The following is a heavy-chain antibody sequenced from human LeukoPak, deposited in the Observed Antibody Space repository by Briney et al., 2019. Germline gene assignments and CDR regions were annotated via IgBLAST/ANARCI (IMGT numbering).Heavy chain of an antibody. CDR3: ARAGSSSWSWFDP. CDR2: IYYSGST. J-gene: IGHJ5*02. D-gene: IGHD6-13*01. CDR1: GGSISSGDYY. V-gene: IGHV4-30-4*08. Sequence: SETLSLTCTVSGGSISSGDYYWSWIRQPPGKGLEWIGYIYYSGSTYYNPSLKSRVTISVDTSKNQFSLKLSSVTAADTAVYYCARAGSSSWSWFDPWGQGTLVTVSS.